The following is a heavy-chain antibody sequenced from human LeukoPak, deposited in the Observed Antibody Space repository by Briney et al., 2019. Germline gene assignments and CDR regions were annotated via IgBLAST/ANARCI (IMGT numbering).Heavy chain of an antibody. CDR1: GGSMSRYY. D-gene: IGHD5-12*01. V-gene: IGHV4-59*01. Sequence: SETLSLTCTVSGGSMSRYYWIWVRQPPGKGLEWIGYINDEVGTNYKPSLKSRVTFSVDTSRNQFFLRLTSVTPADTVVYYCGRGGGYSGYVDSWGQGTLVTVSS. CDR2: INDEVGT. CDR3: GRGGGYSGYVDS. J-gene: IGHJ4*02.